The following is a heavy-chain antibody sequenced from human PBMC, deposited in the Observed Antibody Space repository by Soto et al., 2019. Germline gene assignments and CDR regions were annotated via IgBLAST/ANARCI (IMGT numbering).Heavy chain of an antibody. J-gene: IGHJ6*02. Sequence: QEKLVQSGGGVVQPGTSLRLSCAASGFTFSTYAMLWVRLAPGKGLEWVAVVSYDGDKKYYGDSVRGRFTISRDNSKNALFLQMNGLTTEDTAVYYCTRGVGSYSYYYFGMDVWGQGTAVTVSS. V-gene: IGHV3-30-3*01. CDR2: VSYDGDKK. CDR1: GFTFSTYA. D-gene: IGHD1-26*01. CDR3: TRGVGSYSYYYFGMDV.